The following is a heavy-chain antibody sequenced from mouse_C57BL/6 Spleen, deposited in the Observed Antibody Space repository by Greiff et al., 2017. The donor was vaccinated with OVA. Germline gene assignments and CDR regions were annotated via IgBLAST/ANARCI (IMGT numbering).Heavy chain of an antibody. D-gene: IGHD2-3*01. CDR2: IYPGNSDT. Sequence: EVQLQQSGTVLARPGASVKMSCKTSGYTFTSYWMHWVKQRPGQGLEWIGAIYPGNSDTSYNQKFKGKAKLTAVTSASTAYMELSSLTNEDSAVYYCTRGDDGYPYWYFDVWGTGTTVTVSS. CDR3: TRGDDGYPYWYFDV. V-gene: IGHV1-5*01. J-gene: IGHJ1*03. CDR1: GYTFTSYW.